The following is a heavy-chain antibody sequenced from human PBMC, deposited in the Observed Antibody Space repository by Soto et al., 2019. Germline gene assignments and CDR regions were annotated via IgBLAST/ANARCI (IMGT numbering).Heavy chain of an antibody. CDR2: IDVGGNNR. V-gene: IGHV3-74*01. CDR1: GFTFISHW. D-gene: IGHD3-3*02. J-gene: IGHJ6*02. CDR3: VRGIYQKFGMDV. Sequence: EVQLVESGGGLVQPGGSLRLSCAASGFTFISHWIHWVRQTPGKGLVWVSRIDVGGNNRNYADSVKGRFTISRDNAKNTVYLQMNSLRADDTAMYYCVRGIYQKFGMDVWGQGTTV.